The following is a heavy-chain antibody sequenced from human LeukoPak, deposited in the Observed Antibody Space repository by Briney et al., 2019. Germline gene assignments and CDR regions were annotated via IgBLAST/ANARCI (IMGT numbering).Heavy chain of an antibody. CDR1: GFSFSYFW. D-gene: IGHD1-26*01. CDR2: INRDWSGT. Sequence: PGGSLRLSCAASGFSFSYFWMHCVRQAPGKGLVWVSRINRDWSGTSYADSVKGRFTISRDNAKNTLSLQMNSLRAEDTAVYYCTRELEYRGSPDDAFDIWGQGTMVTVSS. CDR3: TRELEYRGSPDDAFDI. V-gene: IGHV3-74*01. J-gene: IGHJ3*02.